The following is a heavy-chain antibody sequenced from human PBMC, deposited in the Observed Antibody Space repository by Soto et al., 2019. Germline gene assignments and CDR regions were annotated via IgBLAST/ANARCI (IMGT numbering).Heavy chain of an antibody. J-gene: IGHJ5*02. CDR3: ARDTRVGGANWFDP. D-gene: IGHD3-10*01. CDR1: GSSISSYY. CDR2: IYYSGST. V-gene: IGHV4-59*01. Sequence: LSLTCTVSGSSISSYYWSWIRQPPGKGLEWIGYIYYSGSTNYNPSLKSRVTISVDTSKNQFSLKLSSVTAADTAVYYCARDTRVGGANWFDPWGQGTLVTVSS.